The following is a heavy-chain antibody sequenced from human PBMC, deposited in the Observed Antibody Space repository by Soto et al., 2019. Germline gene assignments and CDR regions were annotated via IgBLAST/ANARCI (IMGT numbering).Heavy chain of an antibody. CDR3: ARDRNVLRFLEWLVDMGDYYYYGMDV. Sequence: GGSLRLSCAASGFTFSSYAMHWVRQAPGKGLEWVAVISYDGSNKYYADSVKGRFTISRDNSKNTLYLQMNSLRAEDTAVYYCARDRNVLRFLEWLVDMGDYYYYGMDVWGQGTTVTVSS. J-gene: IGHJ6*02. D-gene: IGHD3-3*01. V-gene: IGHV3-30-3*01. CDR2: ISYDGSNK. CDR1: GFTFSSYA.